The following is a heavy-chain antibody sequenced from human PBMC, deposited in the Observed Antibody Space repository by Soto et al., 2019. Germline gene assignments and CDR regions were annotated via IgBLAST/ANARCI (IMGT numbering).Heavy chain of an antibody. CDR2: IYYSGST. Sequence: SETLSLTCTVSGGSISSSSYYWGWIRQPPGKGLEWIGSIYYSGSTYYNPSLKSRVTISVDTSKNQFSLKLSSVTAADTAVYYCARSVNQYSSGWASPGYYYYYGMDGWGQGTTVTVAS. J-gene: IGHJ6*02. CDR1: GGSISSSSYY. V-gene: IGHV4-39*01. CDR3: ARSVNQYSSGWASPGYYYYYGMDG. D-gene: IGHD6-19*01.